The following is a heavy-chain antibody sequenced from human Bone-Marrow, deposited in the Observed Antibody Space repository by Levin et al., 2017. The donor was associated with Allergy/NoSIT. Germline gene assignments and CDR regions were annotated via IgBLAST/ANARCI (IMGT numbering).Heavy chain of an antibody. CDR3: ARRSTGRPFDI. CDR1: GFSFINDA. J-gene: IGHJ3*02. D-gene: IGHD2-8*02. V-gene: IGHV3-30*04. CDR2: VSYDGSTQ. Sequence: LSLTCAASGFSFINDAMHWVRQTPGKALEWVALVSYDGSTQYYADSVKGRFTISRDNSNNRVYLQMNGLRADDTAVYFCARRSTGRPFDIWGQGTMVSVSS.